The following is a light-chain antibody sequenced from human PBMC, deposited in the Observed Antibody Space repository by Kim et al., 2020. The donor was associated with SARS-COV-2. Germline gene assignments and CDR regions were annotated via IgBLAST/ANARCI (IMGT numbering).Light chain of an antibody. CDR2: RDN. CDR1: KLGNKY. J-gene: IGLJ1*01. CDR3: QAWDSSTFYV. Sequence: VYPGQTVRLTCSGDKLGNKYVSCDQQRPGQSPALVIYRDNKRHSAIPERFSGYNSGNTDTLTISGTHAMDEADYYCQAWDSSTFYVFGTGTKVTVL. V-gene: IGLV3-1*01.